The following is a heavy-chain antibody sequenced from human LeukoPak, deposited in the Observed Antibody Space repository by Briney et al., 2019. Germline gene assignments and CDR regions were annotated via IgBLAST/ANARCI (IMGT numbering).Heavy chain of an antibody. CDR2: INPNSGGT. D-gene: IGHD4-23*01. CDR3: ARGVFGGWDLREFRLGGPWFDP. V-gene: IGHV1-2*02. J-gene: IGHJ5*02. CDR1: GYTFTGYY. Sequence: GASVKVSCKASGYTFTGYYMHWVRQAPGQGLEWMGWINPNSGGTNYAQKFQGRVTMTRDTSISTAYMELSRLRSDDTAVYYCARGVFGGWDLREFRLGGPWFDPWGQGTLVTVSS.